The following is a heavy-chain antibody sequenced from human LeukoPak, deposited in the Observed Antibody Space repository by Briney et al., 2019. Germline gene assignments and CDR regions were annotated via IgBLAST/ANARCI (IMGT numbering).Heavy chain of an antibody. CDR1: GGSISSSNW. CDR3: ARGISCTNGVCHDY. Sequence: SGTLSLTCAVSGGSISSSNWWSWVRQPPGKGLEWIGEINHSGSTNYNPSLKSRVTISVDTSKNQFSLKLSSVTAADTAVYYCARGISCTNGVCHDYWGQGTLVTVSS. V-gene: IGHV4-4*02. D-gene: IGHD2-8*01. J-gene: IGHJ4*02. CDR2: INHSGST.